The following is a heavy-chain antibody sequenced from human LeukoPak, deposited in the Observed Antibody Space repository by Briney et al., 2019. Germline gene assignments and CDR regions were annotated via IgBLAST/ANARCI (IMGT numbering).Heavy chain of an antibody. D-gene: IGHD2-2*01. Sequence: GASVKGSCKASGYTFTSYGISWVRQAPGQGLEWMGWISAYNGNTNYAQNLQGRVTMTTDTSTSTAYMELRSLRSDDTAGYFSARGQSQPNPFDYWGQGTLVTVSS. CDR3: ARGQSQPNPFDY. CDR1: GYTFTSYG. J-gene: IGHJ4*02. V-gene: IGHV1-18*01. CDR2: ISAYNGNT.